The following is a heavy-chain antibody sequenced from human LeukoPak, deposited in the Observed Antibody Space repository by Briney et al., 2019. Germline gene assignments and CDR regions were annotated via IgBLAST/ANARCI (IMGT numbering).Heavy chain of an antibody. CDR2: INPNIGDT. CDR1: GYTFNGYY. V-gene: IGHV1-2*02. J-gene: IGHJ4*02. CDR3: ARINSSRWYDF. Sequence: ASVNVSCKASGYTFNGYYMHWVRQAPGQGLEWMGWINPNIGDTNYEQKFQGRVTMTRDTSTITAYMELSRLRFDYTAVYYCARINSSRWYDFWGQGTLVTVSS. D-gene: IGHD6-13*01.